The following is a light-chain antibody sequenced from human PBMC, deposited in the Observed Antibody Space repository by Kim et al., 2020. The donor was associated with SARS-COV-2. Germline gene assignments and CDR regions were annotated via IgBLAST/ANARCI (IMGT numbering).Light chain of an antibody. CDR2: RNN. Sequence: QTATLNCSGNSNNVRNQGAAWLQQHQGHPPKLLSYRNNNRPSGISERLSASRSGNTASLTITGLQPEDEADYYCSAWDSSLSNWVFGGGTQLTVL. J-gene: IGLJ3*02. CDR3: SAWDSSLSNWV. CDR1: SNNVRNQG. V-gene: IGLV10-54*01.